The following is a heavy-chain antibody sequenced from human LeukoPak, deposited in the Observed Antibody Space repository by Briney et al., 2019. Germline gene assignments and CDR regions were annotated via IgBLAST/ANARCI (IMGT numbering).Heavy chain of an antibody. J-gene: IGHJ4*02. V-gene: IGHV3-20*04. CDR2: LNWNGDNT. Sequence: GGSLRLSCAASGFTFHDHCMKWVRQVPGTGLEWVSALNWNGDNTGYADSVKGRFTISRDNAKKSLYLQMNSLTAEDTAYYYCAREEGPYFDCWGQGTLVTVSS. CDR3: AREEGPYFDC. CDR1: GFTFHDHC.